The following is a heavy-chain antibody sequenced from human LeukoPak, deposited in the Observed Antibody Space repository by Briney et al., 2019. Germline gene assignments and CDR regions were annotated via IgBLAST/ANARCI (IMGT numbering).Heavy chain of an antibody. CDR1: GGSISSYY. J-gene: IGHJ5*02. D-gene: IGHD3-10*01. CDR3: ARDSTNYYGSGSYYSRGWFDP. CDR2: IYTSGST. V-gene: IGHV4-4*07. Sequence: SETLSLTCTVSGGSISSYYWSWIRQPAGKGLEWIGRIYTSGSTNYNPSLKSRVTMSVDTSKNQFSLKLSSVTAADTAVYYCARDSTNYYGSGSYYSRGWFDPWGQGTLVTVSS.